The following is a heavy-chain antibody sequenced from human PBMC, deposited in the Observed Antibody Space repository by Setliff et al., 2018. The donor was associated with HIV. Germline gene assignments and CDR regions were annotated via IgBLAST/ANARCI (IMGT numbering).Heavy chain of an antibody. CDR2: VYARGSA. Sequence: PSETLSLTCTVSGDSMNSVSYSWAWLRQSAGKGPEWIGHVYARGSANYNPSLTSRVTISVPTSKNQFSLNLNSVTAADTATYYCARAKTIGSSALFLDPWGQGTPVTVSS. V-gene: IGHV4-61*09. CDR1: GDSMNSVSYS. D-gene: IGHD2-2*03. J-gene: IGHJ5*02. CDR3: ARAKTIGSSALFLDP.